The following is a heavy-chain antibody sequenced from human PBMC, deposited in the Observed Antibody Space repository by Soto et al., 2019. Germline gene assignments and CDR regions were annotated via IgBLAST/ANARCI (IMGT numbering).Heavy chain of an antibody. V-gene: IGHV3-30-3*01. Sequence: QVQLVESGGGVVQPGRSLRLSCAASGFTFSSYAMHWVRQAPGKGLEWVAVISYDGSNKYYADSVKGRFTISSDNSKNTMYLQMNSLRAEDTAVYYCASAELVGATSPYYYYYGMDVWGQGTTVTVSS. CDR3: ASAELVGATSPYYYYYGMDV. D-gene: IGHD1-26*01. CDR2: ISYDGSNK. CDR1: GFTFSSYA. J-gene: IGHJ6*02.